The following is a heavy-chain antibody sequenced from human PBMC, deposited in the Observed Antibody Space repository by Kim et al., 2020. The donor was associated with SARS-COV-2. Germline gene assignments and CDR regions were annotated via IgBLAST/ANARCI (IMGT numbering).Heavy chain of an antibody. CDR3: AREPVGYYDSSGYYFDY. V-gene: IGHV3-21*01. J-gene: IGHJ4*02. D-gene: IGHD3-22*01. Sequence: GGSLRLSCAASGFTFSSYSMNWVRQAPGKGLEWVSSISSSSSYIYYADSVKGRFTISRDNAKNSLYLQMNSLRAEDTAVYYCAREPVGYYDSSGYYFDYWGQGTLVTVSS. CDR1: GFTFSSYS. CDR2: ISSSSSYI.